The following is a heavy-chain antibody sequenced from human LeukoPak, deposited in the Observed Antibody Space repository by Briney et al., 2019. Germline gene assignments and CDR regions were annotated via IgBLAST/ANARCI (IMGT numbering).Heavy chain of an antibody. Sequence: GESLKISCKGSGDTFTNYWIGWVRQMPGRGLERMAIIYPGDSDTRYSPSFQGQVTVSADKSTRTAYLQWSSLKASDTAMYYCVRRSAVTYYDAFDIWGQGTMVTVSS. J-gene: IGHJ3*02. CDR3: VRRSAVTYYDAFDI. V-gene: IGHV5-51*01. CDR2: IYPGDSDT. D-gene: IGHD4-17*01. CDR1: GDTFTNYW.